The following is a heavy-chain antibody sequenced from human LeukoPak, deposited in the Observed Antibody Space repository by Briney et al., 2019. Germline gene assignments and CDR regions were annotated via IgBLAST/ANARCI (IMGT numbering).Heavy chain of an antibody. CDR1: GYTFTDYY. Sequence: GASVKVSCKASGYTFTDYYMHWVRQAPGQGLEWMGRINPNSGGTNYAQKFQGRVTMTRDTSISTAYMEVSSLRSDDTAVYYCGRAPPSAANWFDPWGQGTLVTVSS. J-gene: IGHJ5*02. V-gene: IGHV1-2*06. CDR2: INPNSGGT. CDR3: GRAPPSAANWFDP. D-gene: IGHD6-13*01.